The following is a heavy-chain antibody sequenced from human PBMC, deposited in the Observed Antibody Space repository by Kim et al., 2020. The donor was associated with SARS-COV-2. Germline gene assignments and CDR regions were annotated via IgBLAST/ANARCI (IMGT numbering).Heavy chain of an antibody. CDR1: GGSVSSGSYY. Sequence: SETLSLTCTVSGGSVSSGSYYWSWIRQPPGKGLEWIGYIYYSGSTNYNPSLKSRVTISVDTSKNQFSLKLSSVTAADTAVYYCARDVIVVVPAAIGPKYYYYGMDVWGQGTTVTVSS. CDR2: IYYSGST. D-gene: IGHD2-2*01. V-gene: IGHV4-61*01. CDR3: ARDVIVVVPAAIGPKYYYYGMDV. J-gene: IGHJ6*02.